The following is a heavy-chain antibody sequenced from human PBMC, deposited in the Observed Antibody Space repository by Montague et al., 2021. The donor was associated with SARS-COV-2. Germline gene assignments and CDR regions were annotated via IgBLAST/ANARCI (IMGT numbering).Heavy chain of an antibody. D-gene: IGHD3-3*01. CDR3: ARGTTVSSSGYYTWWFDP. CDR2: IYTSGST. J-gene: IGHJ5*02. CDR1: GGSIRSGIYY. V-gene: IGHV4-61*02. Sequence: TLSLTCTVSGGSIRSGIYYWSWIRQPAGKGLEWIGRIYTSGSTNYNPSLNSRVTISVDTSKNQFSLKLSSVTAADTAVYYCARGTTVSSSGYYTWWFDPWGQGTLVTVSS.